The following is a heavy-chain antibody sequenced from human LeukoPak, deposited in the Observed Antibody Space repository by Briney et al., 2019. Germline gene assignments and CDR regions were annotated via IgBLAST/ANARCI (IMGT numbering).Heavy chain of an antibody. J-gene: IGHJ4*02. Sequence: GGSLRLSCAASGFTFSSYGMSWVRQAPGKGLEWVSSISTRSNYIYYAASVKGRFTISRDNAKNSLYPQMNNLRAEDTAVYYCARDLNLRDSPDYWGQGTLVTVSS. V-gene: IGHV3-21*04. CDR1: GFTFSSYG. CDR3: ARDLNLRDSPDY. D-gene: IGHD3-22*01. CDR2: ISTRSNYI.